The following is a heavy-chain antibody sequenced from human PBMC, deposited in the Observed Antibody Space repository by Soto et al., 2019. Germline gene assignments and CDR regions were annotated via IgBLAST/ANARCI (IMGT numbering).Heavy chain of an antibody. D-gene: IGHD2-2*01. CDR1: GGTFSSYA. Sequence: QVQLVQSGAEVKKPGSSVKVSCKASGGTFSSYAISWVRQAPGQGLEWMGGIIPIFGTANYAQKFQGRVTITADESTSTAYMELSSLRSEDTAVYYCASSIVVVPAAAADFTYFDNWCQGTLVTVSS. V-gene: IGHV1-69*01. CDR3: ASSIVVVPAAAADFTYFDN. CDR2: IIPIFGTA. J-gene: IGHJ4*02.